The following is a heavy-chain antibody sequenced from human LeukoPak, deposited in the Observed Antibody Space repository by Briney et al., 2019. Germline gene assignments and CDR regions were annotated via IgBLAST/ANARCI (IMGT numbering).Heavy chain of an antibody. J-gene: IGHJ4*02. CDR1: GGSVSSGDYY. Sequence: SETLSLTCTVSGGSVSSGDYYWSWIRQPPGKGLEWIGYIYYSGSTNYNPSLKSRVTISVDTSKNQFSLKLSSVTAADTAVYYCAIIAARPLGLNDYWGQGTLVTVSS. D-gene: IGHD6-6*01. V-gene: IGHV4-61*08. CDR2: IYYSGST. CDR3: AIIAARPLGLNDY.